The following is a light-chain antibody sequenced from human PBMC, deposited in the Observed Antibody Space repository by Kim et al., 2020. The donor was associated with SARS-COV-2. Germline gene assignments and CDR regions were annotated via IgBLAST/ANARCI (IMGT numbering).Light chain of an antibody. CDR2: EDN. J-gene: IGLJ3*02. CDR1: SGSIASNY. CDR3: QSYDSSNPLWV. Sequence: NFMLTQPHSVSESPGKTVTISCTLSSGSIASNYVQWYQQRPGSAPTTVIYEDNQRPSGVPDRFSGSIDSSSNSASLTISGLKTEDEADYYCQSYDSSNPLWVFARGTQLTV. V-gene: IGLV6-57*04.